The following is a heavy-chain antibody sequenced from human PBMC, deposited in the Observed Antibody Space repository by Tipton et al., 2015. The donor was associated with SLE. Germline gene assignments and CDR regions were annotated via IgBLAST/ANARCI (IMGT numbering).Heavy chain of an antibody. CDR1: GFTFSSYA. Sequence: SLRLSCAASGFTFSSYAMHWVRQAPGKGLEWVAVISYDGSNKYYADSVKGRFTISRDNSKNTLYLQMNSLRAEDTAVYYCAKQRYYYDSSGADTFDIWGQGTMVTVSS. J-gene: IGHJ3*02. V-gene: IGHV3-30-3*01. D-gene: IGHD3-22*01. CDR3: AKQRYYYDSSGADTFDI. CDR2: ISYDGSNK.